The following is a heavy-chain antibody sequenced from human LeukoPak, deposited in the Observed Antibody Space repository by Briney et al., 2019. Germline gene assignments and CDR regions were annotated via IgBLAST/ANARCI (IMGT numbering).Heavy chain of an antibody. D-gene: IGHD2-15*01. J-gene: IGHJ4*02. CDR3: ARVPYCSGGRCSSWIDH. Sequence: GRSLRLSCAASGFIFSSYGVHWVRQAPGKGLEWVALIWYDGTNEYYTDSVKGRFTISRANSKNTLYLQMNSLRAEDTAVYYCARVPYCSGGRCSSWIDHWGQGTLVTVSS. CDR1: GFIFSSYG. V-gene: IGHV3-33*01. CDR2: IWYDGTNE.